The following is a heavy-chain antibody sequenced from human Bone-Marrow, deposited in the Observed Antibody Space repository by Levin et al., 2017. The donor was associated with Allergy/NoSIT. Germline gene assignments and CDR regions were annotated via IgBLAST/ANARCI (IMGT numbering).Heavy chain of an antibody. CDR1: GFTFDDYA. Sequence: QPGGSLRLSCAASGFTFDDYAMHWVRQAPGKGLEWVSGISWNSGSIGYADSVKGRFTISRDNAKNSLYLQMNSLRAEDTALYYCAILGGATGAGAGDAFDIWGQGTMVTVSS. V-gene: IGHV3-9*01. D-gene: IGHD1-26*01. CDR2: ISWNSGSI. J-gene: IGHJ3*02. CDR3: AILGGATGAGAGDAFDI.